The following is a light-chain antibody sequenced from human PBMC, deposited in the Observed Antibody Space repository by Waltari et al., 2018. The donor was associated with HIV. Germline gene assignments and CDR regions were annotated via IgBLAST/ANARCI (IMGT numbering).Light chain of an antibody. J-gene: IGKJ2*01. V-gene: IGKV1-5*03. CDR3: QQYSRYRYT. CDR2: KAS. Sequence: DIQMTQSPSTLSAYVGDRVTITCRANQSISSCLAWFPQKPWKVQKLLIYKASSLQSGVPSRISGSGSGTQFTLTIDSLQPDDFATYYCQQYSRYRYTFGQGTNLELK. CDR1: QSISSC.